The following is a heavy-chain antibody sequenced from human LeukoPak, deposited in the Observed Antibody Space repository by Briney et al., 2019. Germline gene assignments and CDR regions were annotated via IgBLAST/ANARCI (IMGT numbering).Heavy chain of an antibody. D-gene: IGHD2-2*01. CDR2: IYYSGST. J-gene: IGHJ6*02. V-gene: IGHV4-61*01. CDR1: GDSVSSGSYY. Sequence: SETLSLTCNVSGDSVSSGSYYWSWIRQPPGKGLEWIGYIYYSGSTNYNSSLKSRVTMSVDTSKNQFSLNLSSVTAADTAVYYCARRQYHYYGLDVWGQRTIITVSS. CDR3: ARRQYHYYGLDV.